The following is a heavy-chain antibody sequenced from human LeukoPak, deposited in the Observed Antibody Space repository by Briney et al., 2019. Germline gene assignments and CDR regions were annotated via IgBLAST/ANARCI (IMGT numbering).Heavy chain of an antibody. CDR2: IIPIFGTA. D-gene: IGHD2-15*01. CDR3: ASGKDIVVVVAADNAAEYFQH. J-gene: IGHJ1*01. Sequence: SVKVSCKASGGTFSSYAISWVRQAPGQGLEWMGGIIPIFGTANYAQKFQGRVTITTDESTSTAYMELSSLRSEDTAVYYCASGKDIVVVVAADNAAEYFQHWGQGTLVTVSS. V-gene: IGHV1-69*05. CDR1: GGTFSSYA.